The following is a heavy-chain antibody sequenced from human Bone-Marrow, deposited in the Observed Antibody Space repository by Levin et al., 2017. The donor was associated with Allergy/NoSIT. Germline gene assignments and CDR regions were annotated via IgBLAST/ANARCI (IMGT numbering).Heavy chain of an antibody. D-gene: IGHD4-17*01. J-gene: IGHJ4*02. CDR2: IYYSGST. CDR3: ARRDDYGDKFDY. CDR1: GGSISSSSYY. Sequence: SETLSLTCTVSGGSISSSSYYWGWIRQPPGKGLEWIGSIYYSGSTYYNPSLKSRVTISVDTSKNQFSLKLSSVTAADTAVYYCARRDDYGDKFDYWGQGTLVTVSS. V-gene: IGHV4-39*01.